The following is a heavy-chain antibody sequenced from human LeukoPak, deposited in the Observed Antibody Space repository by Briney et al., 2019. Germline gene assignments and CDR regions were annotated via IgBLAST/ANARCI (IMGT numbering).Heavy chain of an antibody. V-gene: IGHV3-30-3*01. D-gene: IGHD5-24*01. Sequence: GRSLRLSCAASGFTFSTYAMHWVRQTPAKGLEWVAVISYDENNKYYADSVKGRFTISRDNSKNTLFLQMNSLRTEDTAVYYCTRGDGLKDFDYWGQGTLVTVPS. CDR2: ISYDENNK. CDR3: TRGDGLKDFDY. J-gene: IGHJ4*02. CDR1: GFTFSTYA.